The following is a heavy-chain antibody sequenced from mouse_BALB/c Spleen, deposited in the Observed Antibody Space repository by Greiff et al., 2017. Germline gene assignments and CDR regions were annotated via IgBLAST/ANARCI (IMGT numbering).Heavy chain of an antibody. J-gene: IGHJ2*01. CDR1: GYTFTDYE. CDR3: TRDDGYLGY. D-gene: IGHD2-3*01. CDR2: IDPETGGT. Sequence: VKLQESGAELVRPGASVTLSCKASGYTFTDYEMHWVKQTPVHGLEWIGAIDPETGGTAYNQKFKGKATLTADKSSSTAYMELRSLTSEDSAVYYCTRDDGYLGYWGQGTTLTVSS. V-gene: IGHV1-15*01.